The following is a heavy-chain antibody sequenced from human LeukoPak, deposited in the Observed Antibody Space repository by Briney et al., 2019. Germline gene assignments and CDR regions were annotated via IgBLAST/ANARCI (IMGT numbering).Heavy chain of an antibody. V-gene: IGHV3-21*01. CDR2: ISSSSSYI. Sequence: GGSLRLSCSASGFTFSSYSMNWVRQAPGKGLEWVSSISSSSSYIYYADSVKGRFTISRDNAKNSLYLQMNSVRAEDTAVYCCTREPTQGSSSGWYFHGMDVWGQGNTVTVSS. J-gene: IGHJ6*02. CDR1: GFTFSSYS. D-gene: IGHD6-19*01. CDR3: TREPTQGSSSGWYFHGMDV.